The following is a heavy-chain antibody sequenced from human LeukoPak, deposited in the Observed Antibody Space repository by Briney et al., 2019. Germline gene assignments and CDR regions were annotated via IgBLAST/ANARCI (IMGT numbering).Heavy chain of an antibody. CDR3: ARASLLTGEVFDY. V-gene: IGHV3-74*01. D-gene: IGHD7-27*01. J-gene: IGHJ4*02. CDR2: INSDGSST. CDR1: GFTFSSYW. Sequence: GGSLRLSCAASGFTFSSYWMHWVRQAPGKGLVWVSRINSDGSSTSYADSVKGRFTISRDNAKNTLYLQMNSLRTEDTAVYYCARASLLTGEVFDYWGQGTLVTVSS.